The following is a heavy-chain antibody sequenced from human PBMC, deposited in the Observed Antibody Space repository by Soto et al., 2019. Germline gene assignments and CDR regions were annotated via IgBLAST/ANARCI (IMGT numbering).Heavy chain of an antibody. V-gene: IGHV4-39*01. CDR1: GGSISSSSYY. CDR3: ARQYYYDSSGYYADDY. CDR2: IYYSGST. D-gene: IGHD3-22*01. J-gene: IGHJ4*02. Sequence: SETLSLTCTVSGGSISSSSYYWGWIRQPPGKGLEWIGSIYYSGSTYYNPSLKSRVTISVDTSKNQFSLKLSSVTAADTAVYYCARQYYYDSSGYYADDYWGQGTLVTVSS.